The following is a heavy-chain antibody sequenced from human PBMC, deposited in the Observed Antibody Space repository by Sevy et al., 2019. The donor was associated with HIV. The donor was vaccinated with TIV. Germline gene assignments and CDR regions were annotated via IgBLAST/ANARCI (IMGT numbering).Heavy chain of an antibody. J-gene: IGHJ6*03. D-gene: IGHD6-13*01. Sequence: SETLSLTCTVSGGSISSYYWSWIRQPPGKGLEWIGYIYYSGSTNYNPSLKSRVTISVDTSKNQFSLKLSSVTAADTAVYYWARGGRRGWNYSSSWYGGYYYYYYMDVWGKGTTVTVSS. CDR3: ARGGRRGWNYSSSWYGGYYYYYYMDV. V-gene: IGHV4-59*01. CDR2: IYYSGST. CDR1: GGSISSYY.